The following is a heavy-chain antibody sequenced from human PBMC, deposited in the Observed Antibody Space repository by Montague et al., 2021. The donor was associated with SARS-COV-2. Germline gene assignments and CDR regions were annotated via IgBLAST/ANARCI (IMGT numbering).Heavy chain of an antibody. V-gene: IGHV4-59*01. D-gene: IGHD3-3*01. J-gene: IGHJ4*02. CDR1: GGSISSYY. CDR3: ARAPVAHSTSFGVVTAFDY. CDR2: IYYSGST. Sequence: SETLSLTCTVSGGSISSYYWSWIRQPPGKGLEWIGYIYYSGSTXXXPSXXXRVTISVDTSKNQLSLKLSSVTAADTAVYYCARAPVAHSTSFGVVTAFDYWGQGTLVTVSS.